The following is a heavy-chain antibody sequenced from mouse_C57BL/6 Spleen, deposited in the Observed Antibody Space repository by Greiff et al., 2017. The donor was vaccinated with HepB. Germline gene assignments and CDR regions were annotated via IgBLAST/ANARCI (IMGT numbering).Heavy chain of an antibody. V-gene: IGHV1-39*01. CDR1: GYSFTDYN. CDR2: INPNYGTT. J-gene: IGHJ4*01. Sequence: EVQLQQSGPELVKPGASVKISCKASGYSFTDYNMNWVKQSHGKSLEWIGVINPNYGTTSYNQKFKGKATVTVDQSSSTAYMQLNSLTSEDSAVCYCARSGGSYYDYAMDYWGQGTSVTVSS. CDR3: ARSGGSYYDYAMDY. D-gene: IGHD2-12*01.